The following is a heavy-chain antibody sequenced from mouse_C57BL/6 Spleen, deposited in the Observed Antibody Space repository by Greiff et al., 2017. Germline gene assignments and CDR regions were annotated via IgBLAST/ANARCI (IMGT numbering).Heavy chain of an antibody. V-gene: IGHV1-72*01. D-gene: IGHD1-1*01. CDR2: IDPNSGGT. CDR1: GYTFTSYW. Sequence: QVQLQQPGAELVKPGASVKLSCKASGYTFTSYWMHWVKQRPGRGLGWIGRIDPNSGGTKYNEKFKSKATLTVDKPSSTAYMQLSSLTSEDSAVYYCTTYYYGSSYDYYDYWGQGTTLTVAS. J-gene: IGHJ2*01. CDR3: TTYYYGSSYDYYDY.